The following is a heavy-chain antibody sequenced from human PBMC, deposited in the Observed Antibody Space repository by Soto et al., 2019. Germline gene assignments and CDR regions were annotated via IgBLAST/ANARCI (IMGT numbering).Heavy chain of an antibody. V-gene: IGHV1-69*13. CDR2: IIPKLGSA. J-gene: IGHJ4*02. D-gene: IGHD3-22*01. CDR1: GGGNLRDYR. Sequence: SVKVSCKASGGGNLRDYRTTWVRRAPGQGLEWMGGIIPKLGSANYAQNFQGRVTVTADESTNTVYMELRSLRSDDTAVYYCARTDTNYDSSGYYFDYWGQGTLVTVSS. CDR3: ARTDTNYDSSGYYFDY.